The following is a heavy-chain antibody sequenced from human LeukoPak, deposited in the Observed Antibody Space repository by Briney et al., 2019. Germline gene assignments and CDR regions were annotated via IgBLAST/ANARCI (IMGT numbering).Heavy chain of an antibody. CDR1: GGSISSSSYY. V-gene: IGHV4-39*01. Sequence: PAETLSLTCTVSGGSISSSSYYWGWILQPPGKGLEWIGSIYYSGSTYYNPSLKSRVTISVDTSKNQFSLKLSSVTAADTAVYYCARVRGQTRMVRGPKNPPLYYYYMDVWGKGTTVTISS. J-gene: IGHJ6*03. D-gene: IGHD3-10*01. CDR2: IYYSGST. CDR3: ARVRGQTRMVRGPKNPPLYYYYMDV.